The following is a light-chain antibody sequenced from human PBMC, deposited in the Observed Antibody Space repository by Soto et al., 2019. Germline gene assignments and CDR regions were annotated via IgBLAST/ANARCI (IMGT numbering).Light chain of an antibody. CDR3: QQYNSYS. V-gene: IGKV1-5*01. CDR1: QSISSW. CDR2: DAS. Sequence: DIQMTQSPSTLSASVGDRVTITCRASQSISSWLAWYQQKPGKAPKLLIYDASSLESGVPSRFSGSGSGTEFTLTISSLQPDDFATYYFQQYNSYSFGQGTKV. J-gene: IGKJ1*01.